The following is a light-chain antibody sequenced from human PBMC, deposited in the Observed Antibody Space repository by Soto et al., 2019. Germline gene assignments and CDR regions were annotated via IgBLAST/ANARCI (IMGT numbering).Light chain of an antibody. V-gene: IGKV1-27*01. CDR2: AAS. CDR1: QGISNY. Sequence: DIQMTQSPSSLSASVGDRVTITCRASQGISNYLAWYQQKPRKVPKLLIYAASTLQSGVPSRFSGSGSGTDFTLTISSLQPEDVSTYYCQKYNSPPWTLGQGTKVEIK. J-gene: IGKJ1*01. CDR3: QKYNSPPWT.